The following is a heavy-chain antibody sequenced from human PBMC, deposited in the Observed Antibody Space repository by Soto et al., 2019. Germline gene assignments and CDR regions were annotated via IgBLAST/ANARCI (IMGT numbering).Heavy chain of an antibody. Sequence: SETLSLTCAVYGGSFSGYYWSWIRQPPGKGLEWIGEINHSGSTNYNPSLKSRVTISVDTSKNQFSLKLSSVTAADTAVYYCARGWGSVLTGYPSFDYWGQGTLVTVSS. D-gene: IGHD3-9*01. J-gene: IGHJ4*02. CDR3: ARGWGSVLTGYPSFDY. CDR1: GGSFSGYY. V-gene: IGHV4-34*01. CDR2: INHSGST.